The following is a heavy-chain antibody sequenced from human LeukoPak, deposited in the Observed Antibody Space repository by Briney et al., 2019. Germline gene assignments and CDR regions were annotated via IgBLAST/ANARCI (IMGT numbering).Heavy chain of an antibody. V-gene: IGHV3-64*02. D-gene: IGHD6-13*01. J-gene: IGHJ4*02. CDR1: GFTFSTYA. Sequence: GGSLRLSCAASGFTFSTYAMHWVRQAPGKGLEYVSAISSNGGSTYYADSVKGRFTISRDNSKNTLYLQMGSLRAEDMAVYYCARDSTLAAAGAMDYWGQGTLVTVSS. CDR2: ISSNGGST. CDR3: ARDSTLAAAGAMDY.